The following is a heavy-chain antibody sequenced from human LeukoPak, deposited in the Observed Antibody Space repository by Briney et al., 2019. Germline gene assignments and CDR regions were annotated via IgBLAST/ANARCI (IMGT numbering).Heavy chain of an antibody. D-gene: IGHD3-10*01. CDR1: GGSISSGGYY. CDR3: ARGYRVYYGSGNPYFDY. V-gene: IGHV4-31*03. Sequence: SQTLSLTCTVSGGSISSGGYYWSWIRQHPGKGLEWIGYIYYSGSTYYNPSLKSRVTISVNTSKNQFSLKLSSVTAADTAVYYCARGYRVYYGSGNPYFDYWGQGTLVTVSS. CDR2: IYYSGST. J-gene: IGHJ4*02.